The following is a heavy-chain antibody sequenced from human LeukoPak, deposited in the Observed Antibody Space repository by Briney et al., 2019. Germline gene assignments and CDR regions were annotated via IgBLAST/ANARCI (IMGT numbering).Heavy chain of an antibody. Sequence: GGSLRLSCAASGFTFSSYWMHWVRRAPGKGLVWVSRISPDGSTTGHADSVKGRFTTSRDNAKNTLFLQMNSLGAEDTAVYYCTRDFDFSSAIWGQGTLVTVSS. CDR3: TRDFDFSSAI. J-gene: IGHJ4*02. CDR2: ISPDGSTT. D-gene: IGHD3-3*01. V-gene: IGHV3-74*01. CDR1: GFTFSSYW.